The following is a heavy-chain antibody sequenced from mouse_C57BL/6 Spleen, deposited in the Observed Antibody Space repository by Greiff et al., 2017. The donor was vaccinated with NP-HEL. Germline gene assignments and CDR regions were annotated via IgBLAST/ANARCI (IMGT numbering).Heavy chain of an antibody. CDR2: IDPSDSYT. Sequence: QVQLKQPGAELVMPGASVKLSCKASGYTFTSYWMHWVKQRPGQGLEWIGEIDPSDSYTNYNQKFKGKSTLTVDKSSSTAYMQLSSLTSEDSAVYDCARVYYYGRWYYGVWGTGATVTV. J-gene: IGHJ1*03. D-gene: IGHD1-1*01. CDR1: GYTFTSYW. V-gene: IGHV1-69*01. CDR3: ARVYYYGRWYYGV.